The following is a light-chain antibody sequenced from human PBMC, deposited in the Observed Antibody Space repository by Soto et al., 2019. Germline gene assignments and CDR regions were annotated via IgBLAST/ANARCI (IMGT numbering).Light chain of an antibody. Sequence: AIQMTQFPSSLSASVGDTVTITCRASQDIEDDLAWYQQKPGKAPKLLIYAASSLQSGVPSRFSGSGSGTDFTLTISSLQPEDFATYYCQHADSFPLITFGQGTRLEN. CDR1: QDIEDD. V-gene: IGKV1-6*01. CDR2: AAS. CDR3: QHADSFPLIT. J-gene: IGKJ5*01.